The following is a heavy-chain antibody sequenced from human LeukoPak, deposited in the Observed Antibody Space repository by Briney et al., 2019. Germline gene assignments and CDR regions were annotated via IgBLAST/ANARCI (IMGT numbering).Heavy chain of an antibody. J-gene: IGHJ4*02. D-gene: IGHD3-10*01. CDR3: ARGDFYSGSFLDY. CDR1: GYTFTGYY. Sequence: RASVKVSCKASGYTFTGYYMHWVRQAPGQGLEWMGWINPPSGGTNSAQKFQGRVIMTRDTSITTAYLELSRLTSDDTAVYYCARGDFYSGSFLDYWGQGTLVTVSS. V-gene: IGHV1-2*02. CDR2: INPPSGGT.